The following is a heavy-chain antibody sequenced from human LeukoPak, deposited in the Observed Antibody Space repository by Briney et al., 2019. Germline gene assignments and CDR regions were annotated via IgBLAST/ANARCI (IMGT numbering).Heavy chain of an antibody. CDR2: IWYDGGNK. Sequence: PGGSLRLSCAASGFIFSNYAMSWVRQAPGKGLEWVAVIWYDGGNKYYADSVKGRFTISRDNSKNTLYLQMNSLRAEDTAVYYCARDPGVGPTKGAFDIWGQGTMVTVSS. CDR1: GFIFSNYA. V-gene: IGHV3-33*08. CDR3: ARDPGVGPTKGAFDI. D-gene: IGHD1-26*01. J-gene: IGHJ3*02.